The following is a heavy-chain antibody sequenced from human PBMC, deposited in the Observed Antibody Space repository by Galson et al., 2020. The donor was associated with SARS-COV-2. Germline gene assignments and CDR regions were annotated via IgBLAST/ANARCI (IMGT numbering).Heavy chain of an antibody. Sequence: TGGSLRLSCAASGFSFSNYAMTWVHRAPGKGLEWVSSISGSASRTDYADSVKGRFTISRDKSKNTLYLQMNSLRVEDTAVYYCAKEGASVTGDSNWFDPWGQGALVTVSS. CDR2: ISGSASRT. V-gene: IGHV3-23*01. D-gene: IGHD3-9*01. CDR3: AKEGASVTGDSNWFDP. J-gene: IGHJ5*02. CDR1: GFSFSNYA.